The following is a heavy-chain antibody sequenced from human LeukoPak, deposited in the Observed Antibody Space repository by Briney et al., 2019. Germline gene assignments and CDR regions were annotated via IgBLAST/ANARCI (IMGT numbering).Heavy chain of an antibody. V-gene: IGHV4-31*03. CDR1: GGSISSGGYY. J-gene: IGHJ4*02. CDR2: IYYSGST. Sequence: SQTLSLTCTVSGGSISSGGYYWSWIRQHPGKGLEWIGYIYYSGSTYYNPSLKSRVTISVDTSKNQFSLKLGSVTAADTAVYYCARAPSSGWSNHLDYWGQGTLVTVSS. CDR3: ARAPSSGWSNHLDY. D-gene: IGHD6-19*01.